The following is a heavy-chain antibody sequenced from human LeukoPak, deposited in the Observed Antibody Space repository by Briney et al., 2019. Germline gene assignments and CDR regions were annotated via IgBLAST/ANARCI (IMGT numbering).Heavy chain of an antibody. Sequence: SETLSLTCTVSGGSISSHYWSWIRQPPGKGLEWIGYIYYSGSTNYNPSLKSRVTISVDTSKNQFFLKLSSVTAADTAVYYCARTRTLCSSTSCYGGWFDPSGQGTLVTVSS. V-gene: IGHV4-59*11. D-gene: IGHD2-2*01. CDR3: ARTRTLCSSTSCYGGWFDP. J-gene: IGHJ5*02. CDR1: GGSISSHY. CDR2: IYYSGST.